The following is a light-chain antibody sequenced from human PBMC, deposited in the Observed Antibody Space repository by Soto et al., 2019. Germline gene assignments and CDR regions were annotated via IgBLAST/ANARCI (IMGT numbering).Light chain of an antibody. V-gene: IGLV2-14*01. J-gene: IGLJ1*01. CDR3: SSYTSSNTLV. Sequence: QSVLTQPASVSGSPGQSITISCTGGSSDIGGYNYVSWFQQHPGKVPKLMIYEVTNRPSGVSNRFSGSKSGSTASLTISGPQAEDEADYYCSSYTSSNTLVFGTGTKLTVL. CDR2: EVT. CDR1: SSDIGGYNY.